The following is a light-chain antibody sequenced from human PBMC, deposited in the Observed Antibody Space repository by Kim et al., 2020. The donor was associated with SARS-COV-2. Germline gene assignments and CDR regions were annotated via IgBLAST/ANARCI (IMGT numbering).Light chain of an antibody. J-gene: IGLJ2*01. V-gene: IGLV3-9*01. Sequence: LAHGQPARINCGRNHRGRKTVPGYQPTPGQAPGLVIYRDPNRPSGIPERFPGSNSGNTATLTISRAQAGDEADYYCQVWDSSTVVFGGGTQLTVL. CDR3: QVWDSSTVV. CDR2: RDP. CDR1: HRGRKT.